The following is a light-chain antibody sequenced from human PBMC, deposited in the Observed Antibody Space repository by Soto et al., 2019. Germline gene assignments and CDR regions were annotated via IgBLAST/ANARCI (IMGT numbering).Light chain of an antibody. CDR1: QSVLYSSNNKNY. J-gene: IGKJ1*01. CDR2: WAS. CDR3: QQYYSRT. V-gene: IGKV4-1*01. Sequence: DIVMTQSPDSLAMSLGERATINCKSSQSVLYSSNNKNYLAWYQQKPGQPPKLLIYWASTRESGVPDRFSGSGSGTDFTLTISSLQAEDVAVYYCQQYYSRTFGQGTKVEIK.